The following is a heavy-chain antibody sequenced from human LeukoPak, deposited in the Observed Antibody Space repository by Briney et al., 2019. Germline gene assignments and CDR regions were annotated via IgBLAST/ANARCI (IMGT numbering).Heavy chain of an antibody. CDR3: AAQQWLVSTVDY. CDR2: ISGSGGST. D-gene: IGHD6-19*01. Sequence: PGGSLRLSCAASGFTFSSYAMSWVRQAPGKGLEWVSAISGSGGSTYYADSVKGRFTISRDNSKNTLYLQMNSLRAEDTAVYYCAAQQWLVSTVDYWGQGTPVTVSS. J-gene: IGHJ4*02. V-gene: IGHV3-23*01. CDR1: GFTFSSYA.